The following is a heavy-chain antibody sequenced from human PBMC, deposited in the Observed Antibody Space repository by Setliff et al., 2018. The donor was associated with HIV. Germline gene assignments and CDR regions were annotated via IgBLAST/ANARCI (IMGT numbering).Heavy chain of an antibody. CDR2: INQSGST. V-gene: IGHV4-34*01. CDR3: ARSRTYYADTSGYVHYHYYGMGV. CDR1: GGSFSSYY. D-gene: IGHD3-22*01. J-gene: IGHJ6*02. Sequence: SETLSLTCAVSGGSFSSYYWIWIRQVPGKGLEWIGEINQSGSTNYNPSLKSRVTISVDTSKNQFFLSLRSVTAADAAVYFCARSRTYYADTSGYVHYHYYGMGVWGQGTTVTVSS.